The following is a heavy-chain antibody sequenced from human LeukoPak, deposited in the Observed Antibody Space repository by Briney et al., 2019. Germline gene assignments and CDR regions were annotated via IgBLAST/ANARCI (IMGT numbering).Heavy chain of an antibody. CDR3: ARFNSGTTLFDY. D-gene: IGHD1-1*01. V-gene: IGHV4-4*07. CDR2: IYSSGTT. CDR1: GGSITSYY. J-gene: IGHJ4*02. Sequence: SETLSLTCTVSGGSITSYYWSWLRQPAGKGLEWIGRIYSSGTTNYNPSLKSRATMSVDTSKNQFSLKLSSVTAADTAVYYCARFNSGTTLFDYWGQGTLVTVSS.